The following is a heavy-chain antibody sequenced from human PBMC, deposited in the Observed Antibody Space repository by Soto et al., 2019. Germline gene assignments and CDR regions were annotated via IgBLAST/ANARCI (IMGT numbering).Heavy chain of an antibody. CDR2: ISGSGCST. D-gene: IGHD3-16*01. J-gene: IGHJ6*02. CDR1: GFTFSSDA. V-gene: IGHV3-23*01. CDR3: EKEVLFLGVPNYYYYGMDV. Sequence: PGGSLRLSRAASGFTFSSDAMNWVRQGPRKGLDWVSVISGSGCSTYYADSGQGRFTISRDYSKNTLYLQMNRLRAEDTAVCYSEKEVLFLGVPNYYYYGMDVWGQGTTVTVSS.